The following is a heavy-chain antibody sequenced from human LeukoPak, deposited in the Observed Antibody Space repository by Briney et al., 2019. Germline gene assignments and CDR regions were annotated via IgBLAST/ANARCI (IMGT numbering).Heavy chain of an antibody. D-gene: IGHD5-18*01. CDR2: LSGSGGST. CDR3: AKDPHTGYSFAY. CDR1: GFTFSSYA. V-gene: IGHV3-23*01. J-gene: IGHJ4*02. Sequence: GGSLRLSCVFSGFTFSSYAMSWVRQAPEKGLEWVSSLSGSGGSTYYADSVKGRFTISRDNSKNTLYLQMNSLRVEDTAVYYCAKDPHTGYSFAYWGQGTLVTVSS.